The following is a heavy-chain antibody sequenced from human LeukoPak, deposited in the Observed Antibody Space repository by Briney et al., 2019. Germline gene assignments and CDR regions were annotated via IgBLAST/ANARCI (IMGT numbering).Heavy chain of an antibody. CDR1: GGSFSGYY. CDR2: INHSGST. V-gene: IGHV4-34*01. CDR3: ARLGVQLVNY. Sequence: PSETLSLTCAVYGGSFSGYYWSWIRQPPGKGLEWIGEINHSGSTNYNPSLKSRVTISVDTSKNQFSLKLSSVTAAETAVYYCARLGVQLVNYWGQGTLVTVSS. J-gene: IGHJ4*02. D-gene: IGHD6-13*01.